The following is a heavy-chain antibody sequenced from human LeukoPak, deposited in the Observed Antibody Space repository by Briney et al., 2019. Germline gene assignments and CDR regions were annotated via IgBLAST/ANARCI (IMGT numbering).Heavy chain of an antibody. CDR1: GGSISSGSYY. CDR3: ARSYGNLWFGEFTYYYYMDV. V-gene: IGHV4-39*07. Sequence: TSETLSLTCTVSGGSISSGSYYWSWIRQPPGKGLEWIGEINHSGSTNYNPSLKSRVTISVDTSKDQFSLKLSSVTAADTAVYYCARSYGNLWFGEFTYYYYMDVWGKGTTVTISS. CDR2: INHSGST. J-gene: IGHJ6*03. D-gene: IGHD3-10*01.